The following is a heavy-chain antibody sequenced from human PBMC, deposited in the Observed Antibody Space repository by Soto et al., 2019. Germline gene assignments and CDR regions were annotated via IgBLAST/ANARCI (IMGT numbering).Heavy chain of an antibody. CDR1: GGSISSYY. D-gene: IGHD4-17*01. Sequence: SETLSLTCTVSGGSISSYYWSWIRQPPGKGLEWIGYIYYSGSTNYNPSLKSRDTISADTSKNQFSLKLSSVTAADTAVYYCASLYGDYMFDYWGQGTLVTVSS. CDR2: IYYSGST. V-gene: IGHV4-59*08. J-gene: IGHJ4*02. CDR3: ASLYGDYMFDY.